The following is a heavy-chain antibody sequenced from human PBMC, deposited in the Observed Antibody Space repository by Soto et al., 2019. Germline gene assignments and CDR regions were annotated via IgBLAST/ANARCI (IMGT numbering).Heavy chain of an antibody. Sequence: GGSLRLSCAASGFTFSSYGMHWVRQAPGKGLEWVAVIWYDGSNKYYADSVKGRITISRDNSKNTLYLQMNSLRAEDTAVYYCAREYYDYIWGSYRYPGYFDYWGQGTLVTVSS. J-gene: IGHJ4*02. CDR3: AREYYDYIWGSYRYPGYFDY. D-gene: IGHD3-16*02. CDR1: GFTFSSYG. CDR2: IWYDGSNK. V-gene: IGHV3-33*01.